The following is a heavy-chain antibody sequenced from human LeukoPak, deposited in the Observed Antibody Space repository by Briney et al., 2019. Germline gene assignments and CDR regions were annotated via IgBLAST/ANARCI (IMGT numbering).Heavy chain of an antibody. J-gene: IGHJ4*02. CDR3: ARARAATRYCSGGSCYSDFDY. D-gene: IGHD2-15*01. Sequence: GASVKVSCKASGYTFTSYDINWVRQATGQGLEWMGWMNPNSGNTGYAQKFQGRVTMTRNTSISTAYMELSSLRSEDTAVYYCARARAATRYCSGGSCYSDFDYWGQGTLVTVSS. CDR1: GYTFTSYD. V-gene: IGHV1-8*01. CDR2: MNPNSGNT.